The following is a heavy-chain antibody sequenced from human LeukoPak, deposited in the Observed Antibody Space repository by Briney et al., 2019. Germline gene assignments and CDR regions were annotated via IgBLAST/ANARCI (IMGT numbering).Heavy chain of an antibody. CDR3: AKGTSSSCYSAPNY. CDR1: GFTFSSYA. V-gene: IGHV3-23*01. CDR2: ICSNDNNT. J-gene: IGHJ4*02. D-gene: IGHD2-15*01. Sequence: GGSLRLSCAASGFTFSSYAMNWVRQAPGKGLEWVSAICSNDNNTYYANSVEGRFTISRDNSKNTLSLQLNSLRAEDTAVYYCAKGTSSSCYSAPNYWGQGTLVTVSS.